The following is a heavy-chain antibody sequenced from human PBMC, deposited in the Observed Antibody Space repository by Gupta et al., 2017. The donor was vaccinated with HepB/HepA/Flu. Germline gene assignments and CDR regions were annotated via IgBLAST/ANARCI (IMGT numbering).Heavy chain of an antibody. Sequence: QVQLAGSGGGVLPPGWSLSLSCADSGFTFSNYGIHWVRQAPGKGLEWVAVIADDGSYKNYADSAKGRFTISRDNSKNRVFLQMNSLRTADTAVYYCARARSKALDYWGQGTLVTVSS. CDR3: ARARSKALDY. CDR2: IADDGSYK. V-gene: IGHV3-30*13. CDR1: GFTFSNYG. J-gene: IGHJ4*02.